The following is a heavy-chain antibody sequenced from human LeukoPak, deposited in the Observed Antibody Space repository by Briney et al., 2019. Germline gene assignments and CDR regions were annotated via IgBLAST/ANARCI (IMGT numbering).Heavy chain of an antibody. CDR2: IYHSGST. CDR1: GGSISSGGYS. D-gene: IGHD4-17*01. V-gene: IGHV4-30-2*01. CDR3: ARKTTVFDY. Sequence: NSSETLSLTCAVSGGSISSGGYSWSWIRQPPGKGLEWIGYIYHSGSTYYNPSLKSRVTISVDRSKNQFSLKLSSVTAADTAVYYCARKTTVFDYWGQGTLVTVSS. J-gene: IGHJ4*02.